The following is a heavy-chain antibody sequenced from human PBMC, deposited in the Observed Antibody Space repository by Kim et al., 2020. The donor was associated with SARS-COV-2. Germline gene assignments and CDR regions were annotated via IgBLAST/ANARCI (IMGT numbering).Heavy chain of an antibody. D-gene: IGHD2-2*01. J-gene: IGHJ3*01. V-gene: IGHV3-23*01. Sequence: SVKGRFTISRDISKNTVYLQSNSLRVEDTAAYFCARDLGHCTRTSCYGFDVWGQGTMVTVSS. CDR3: ARDLGHCTRTSCYGFDV.